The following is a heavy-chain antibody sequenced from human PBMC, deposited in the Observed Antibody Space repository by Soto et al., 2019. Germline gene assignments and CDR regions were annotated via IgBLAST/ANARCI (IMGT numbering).Heavy chain of an antibody. CDR3: TRDHMLAFDN. CDR1: GFTFGVHS. CDR2: IRSKAYGGTT. J-gene: IGHJ4*02. V-gene: IGHV3-49*04. D-gene: IGHD3-10*02. Sequence: GGSLRLSCTASGFTFGVHSMSWVRQAPGKGLEWVGFIRSKAYGGTTEYAASVKGRFTISRDDSKSIAYLETNGLKAEDTAVYYRTRDHMLAFDNWGQGTLVTVSS.